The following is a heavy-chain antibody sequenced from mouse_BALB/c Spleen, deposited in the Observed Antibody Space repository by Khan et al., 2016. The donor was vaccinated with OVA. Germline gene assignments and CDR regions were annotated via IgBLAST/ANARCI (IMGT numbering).Heavy chain of an antibody. V-gene: IGHV5-17*02. Sequence: EVELVESGGGLVQTGGSRKLSCAASGFTFSGFGMHWVRQAPEKGLEWVAYISSASNTIYYADTVKGRFTISRDNPKNTLFLQMTSLRSEDTARYYCARTGYYYFDYWGQGTTLTVSS. CDR1: GFTFSGFG. J-gene: IGHJ2*01. CDR2: ISSASNTI. D-gene: IGHD2-3*01. CDR3: ARTGYYYFDY.